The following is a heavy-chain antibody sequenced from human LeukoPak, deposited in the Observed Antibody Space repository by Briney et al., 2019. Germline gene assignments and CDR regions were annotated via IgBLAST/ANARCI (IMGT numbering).Heavy chain of an antibody. CDR3: ARDPTTVTNDYYYYYGMDV. Sequence: ASVKVSCKASGYTLTSYDINWVRQATGQGLEWMGWMNPNSGNTGYAQKFQGRVTMTRNTSISTAYMELSSLRSEDTAVYYCARDPTTVTNDYYYYYGMDVWGQGTTVTVSS. J-gene: IGHJ6*02. V-gene: IGHV1-8*01. CDR1: GYTLTSYD. CDR2: MNPNSGNT. D-gene: IGHD4-11*01.